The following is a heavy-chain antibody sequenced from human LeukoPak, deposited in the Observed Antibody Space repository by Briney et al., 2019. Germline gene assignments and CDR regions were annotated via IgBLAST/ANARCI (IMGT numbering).Heavy chain of an antibody. V-gene: IGHV3-7*01. CDR1: GFTFESYW. CDR3: ARVNGDKSAYRPSTI. D-gene: IGHD4-23*01. Sequence: GGSMTLSCAACGFTFESYWMSWVRQAPGKGREWLANIKEDGTEKNYVDSVKGRFTISRDNGKNSLYLQMNSLRVEDTAVYYCARVNGDKSAYRPSTIWGQGTTGTVAS. J-gene: IGHJ3*02. CDR2: IKEDGTEK.